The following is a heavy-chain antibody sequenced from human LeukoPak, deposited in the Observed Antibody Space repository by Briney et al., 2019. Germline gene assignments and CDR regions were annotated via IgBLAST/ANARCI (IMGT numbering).Heavy chain of an antibody. D-gene: IGHD2-21*01. J-gene: IGHJ4*02. CDR3: ATVAGYFDY. Sequence: GSLRLSCAASEFTFSNYWMSWVRQAPGKGLEWVASMESVKGRFIISRDNTKNSLYLHMSSLRADDTAVYFCATVAGYFDYWGQGTLVTVSS. CDR1: EFTFSNYW. V-gene: IGHV3-7*01.